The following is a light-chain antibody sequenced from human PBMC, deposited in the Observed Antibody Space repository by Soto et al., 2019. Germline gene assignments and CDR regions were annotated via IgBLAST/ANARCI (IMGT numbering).Light chain of an antibody. J-gene: IGLJ2*01. CDR1: SSNIGAGYD. Sequence: QAAVTQPPSVSGAPGQRVTISCTGSSSNIGAGYDVHWYQQLPGTAPKLLIYGNSNRPSGVPDRFSGSKSGTSASLAITGRQAEDEADYYCQSYDSSLSGVVFGGGTKLTVL. CDR3: QSYDSSLSGVV. CDR2: GNS. V-gene: IGLV1-40*01.